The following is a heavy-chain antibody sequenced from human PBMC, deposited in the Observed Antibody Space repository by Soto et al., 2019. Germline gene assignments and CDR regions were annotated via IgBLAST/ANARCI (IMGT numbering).Heavy chain of an antibody. CDR3: ARDFLTAVAGSVNWFDP. V-gene: IGHV3-33*01. Sequence: AGRSLKLSCAASGFSLRTYGMHWLRRAPGKGLEWVAFIWYDGTKKFYANSVKGRSTISKDNSNNILYLQMSGLRAEDTAVYYCARDFLTAVAGSVNWFDPWGQGTLVTVSS. J-gene: IGHJ5*02. CDR2: IWYDGTKK. CDR1: GFSLRTYG. D-gene: IGHD6-19*01.